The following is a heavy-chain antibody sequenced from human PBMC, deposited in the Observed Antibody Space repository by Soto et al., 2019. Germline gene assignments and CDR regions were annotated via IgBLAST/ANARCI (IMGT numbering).Heavy chain of an antibody. J-gene: IGHJ3*02. CDR1: GGSISSSSYY. Sequence: ASETLSLTCTVSGGSISSSSYYWGWIRQPPGKGLEWIGSIYYSGSTYYNPSLKSRVTISGDTSKNPFSLKLSSVTAAHTAVYYCATQERTYHDDSSGYYGHNAFDIWGQGTMVTVSS. CDR3: ATQERTYHDDSSGYYGHNAFDI. V-gene: IGHV4-39*01. D-gene: IGHD3-22*01. CDR2: IYYSGST.